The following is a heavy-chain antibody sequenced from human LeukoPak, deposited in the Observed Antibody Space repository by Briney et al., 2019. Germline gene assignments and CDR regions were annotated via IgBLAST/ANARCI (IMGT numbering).Heavy chain of an antibody. D-gene: IGHD5-24*01. CDR3: ARQRDMAFDY. V-gene: IGHV4-39*01. CDR1: GGSFSNGAFC. J-gene: IGHJ4*02. CDR2: IFYSGST. Sequence: SETLSLTCTVSGGSFSNGAFCWGWVRQPPGKGLEWIGSIFYSGSTYYNRSLTSRATISIDTSSNQFSLKLSSVTAADTAVYYCARQRDMAFDYWGQGTLVTVSS.